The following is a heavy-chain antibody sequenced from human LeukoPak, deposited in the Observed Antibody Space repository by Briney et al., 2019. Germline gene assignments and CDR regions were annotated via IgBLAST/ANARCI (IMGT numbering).Heavy chain of an antibody. V-gene: IGHV3-30*02. CDR3: ARDSSVGAAYFDF. Sequence: GGSLRLSCAASRFIFSSSGMHWVRQAPGKGLQWVAYIRYDGSDKYYVDSVKGRFTISRDNSKNTLNLQMNSLRPDDTAVYYCARDSSVGAAYFDFWGQGALVTVSS. D-gene: IGHD1-26*01. CDR2: IRYDGSDK. J-gene: IGHJ4*02. CDR1: RFIFSSSG.